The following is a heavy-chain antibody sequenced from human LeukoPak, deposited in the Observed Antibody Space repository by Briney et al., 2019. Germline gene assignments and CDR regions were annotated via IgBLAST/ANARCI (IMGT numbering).Heavy chain of an antibody. CDR2: ISSSGSTI. CDR3: ARAEAAGVTMDV. J-gene: IGHJ6*03. V-gene: IGHV3-11*04. Sequence: GGSLRLSCAASGFTFSDYCMNWIRQAPGKGLEWVSYISSSGSTISYADSVKGRFTISRDNAKNSLYLQMNSLRAEDTAVYYCARAEAAGVTMDVWGKGTTVTVSS. D-gene: IGHD6-13*01. CDR1: GFTFSDYC.